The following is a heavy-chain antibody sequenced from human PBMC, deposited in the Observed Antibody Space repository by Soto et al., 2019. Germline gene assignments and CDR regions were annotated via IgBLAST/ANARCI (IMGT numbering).Heavy chain of an antibody. CDR1: GFTFSSYG. CDR3: AKDSRIVVVTAPYDC. CDR2: ISYDGSNK. J-gene: IGHJ4*02. D-gene: IGHD2-21*02. V-gene: IGHV3-30*18. Sequence: QVQLVESGGGVVQPGRSLRLSCAASGFTFSSYGMHWVRQAPGKGLEWVAVISYDGSNKYYADSVKGRFTISRDNSKNTLYLQMNSLRAEDTAVYYCAKDSRIVVVTAPYDCWGKGTLVTVS.